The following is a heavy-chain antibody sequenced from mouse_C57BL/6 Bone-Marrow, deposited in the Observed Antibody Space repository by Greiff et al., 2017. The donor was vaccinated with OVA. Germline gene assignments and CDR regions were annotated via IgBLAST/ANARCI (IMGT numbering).Heavy chain of an antibody. CDR2: ISDGGSYT. D-gene: IGHD3-2*02. CDR3: ARTGDSSGYVGFAY. V-gene: IGHV5-4*01. J-gene: IGHJ3*01. CDR1: GFTFSSYA. Sequence: VQLKESGGGLVKPGGSLKLSCAASGFTFSSYAMSWVRQTPEKRLEWVATISDGGSYTYYPDNVKGRFTISRDNAKNNLYLQMSHLKSEDTAMYYCARTGDSSGYVGFAYWGQGTLVTVSA.